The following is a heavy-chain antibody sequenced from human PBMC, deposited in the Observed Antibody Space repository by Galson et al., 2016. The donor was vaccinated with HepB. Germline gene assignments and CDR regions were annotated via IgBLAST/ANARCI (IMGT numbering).Heavy chain of an antibody. CDR1: GYSFTSYW. D-gene: IGHD3-22*01. Sequence: VKKPGESLTISCKGSGYSFTSYWIGWVRQMPGKGLEWMGIIYPGDSDTRYSPSFQGQVTISADKSISTAYLQWSSLKASDTAMYYCARQAYYYDSSGYYTWALLDYWGQGTLVTVSS. CDR3: ARQAYYYDSSGYYTWALLDY. CDR2: IYPGDSDT. J-gene: IGHJ4*02. V-gene: IGHV5-51*01.